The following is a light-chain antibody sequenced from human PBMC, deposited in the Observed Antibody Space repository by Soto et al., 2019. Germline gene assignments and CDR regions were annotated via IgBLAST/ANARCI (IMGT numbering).Light chain of an antibody. CDR2: GAS. CDR3: QQFNNWPIT. Sequence: EIVLTQSPATLSVSPGARAPLSCRASQNIYSNVAWYQQKPGQAPRLLIYGASTRATGIPARFSGSGSGTEFTLSISSLQSEDFAVYYCQQFNNWPITFGQGTRLEIK. J-gene: IGKJ5*01. V-gene: IGKV3-15*01. CDR1: QNIYSN.